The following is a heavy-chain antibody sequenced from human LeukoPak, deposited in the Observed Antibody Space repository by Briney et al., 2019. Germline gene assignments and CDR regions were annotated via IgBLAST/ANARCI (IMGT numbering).Heavy chain of an antibody. CDR2: ISAYNSDTNT. CDR3: VRDYSPRVVRGVAGPKKDDYMDV. Sequence: VASVKVSCKASGYTFTSYGISWVRQAPGQGLEWMGWISAYNSDTNTKYAQNLQGRVTMTTDTFTSTVYMELRSLRSDDTAIYYCVRDYSPRVVRGVAGPKKDDYMDVWGKGTTVTVSS. D-gene: IGHD3-10*01. J-gene: IGHJ6*03. V-gene: IGHV1-18*01. CDR1: GYTFTSYG.